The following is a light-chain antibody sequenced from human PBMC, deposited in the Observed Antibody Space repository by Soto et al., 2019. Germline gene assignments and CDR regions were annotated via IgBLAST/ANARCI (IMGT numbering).Light chain of an antibody. CDR3: CSNGGASTTYV. CDR2: EVN. CDR1: SSDVGNYNL. Sequence: SALTQPASVSGSPGKSITLSCTGTSSDVGNYNLVSWYQQHPGKAPKLMIYEVNKRPSGVSNRFSGSKSGNTASLTISGLQAEDEADYYCCSNGGASTTYVFGTGTKLTVL. V-gene: IGLV2-23*02. J-gene: IGLJ1*01.